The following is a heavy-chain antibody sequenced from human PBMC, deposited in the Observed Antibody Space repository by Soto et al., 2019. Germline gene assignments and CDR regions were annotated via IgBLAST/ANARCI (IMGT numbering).Heavy chain of an antibody. CDR1: GDALTGYY. Sequence: ASVKVSCKASGDALTGYYMHWVRQAPGQGLEWMGLINPSGGSTTYAQKFQGRVTMTRDTSTTTVYMELSSLRSEDTAVYYCAGDELTTTWYPYHFNYWGQGTLVTVSS. CDR2: INPSGGST. V-gene: IGHV1-46*01. CDR3: AGDELTTTWYPYHFNY. D-gene: IGHD4-17*01. J-gene: IGHJ4*02.